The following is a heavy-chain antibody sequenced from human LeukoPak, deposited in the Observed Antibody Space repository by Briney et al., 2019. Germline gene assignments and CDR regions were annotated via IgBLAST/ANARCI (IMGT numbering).Heavy chain of an antibody. J-gene: IGHJ3*02. D-gene: IGHD6-13*01. CDR1: GFTFDDYG. V-gene: IGHV3-20*04. CDR3: ARDGYSSSWSERDAFDI. CDR2: INWNGGST. Sequence: GGSLRLSCAASGFTFDDYGMSWVRQAPGKGLEWVSGINWNGGSTGYADSVKGRFTISRDNAMNSLYLQMNSLRAEDTAVYYCARDGYSSSWSERDAFDIWGQGTMVTVSS.